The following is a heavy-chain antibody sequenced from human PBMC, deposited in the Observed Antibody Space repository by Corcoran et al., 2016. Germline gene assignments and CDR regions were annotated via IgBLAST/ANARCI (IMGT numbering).Heavy chain of an antibody. V-gene: IGHV4-34*01. CDR1: GGSFSGYY. Sequence: QVQLQQWGAGLLKPSETLSLTCAVYGGSFSGYYWSWIRQPPGKGLEWIGEINHSGSTNYNPSLKSRVTISVDTSKNQFSLELSSVTAADTAVYYCAGYGSGSYYWSYYYGMDVWGQGTTVTVSS. CDR2: INHSGST. D-gene: IGHD3-10*01. J-gene: IGHJ6*02. CDR3: AGYGSGSYYWSYYYGMDV.